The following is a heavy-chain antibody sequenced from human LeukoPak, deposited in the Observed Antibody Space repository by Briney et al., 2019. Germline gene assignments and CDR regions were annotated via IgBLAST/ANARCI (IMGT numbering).Heavy chain of an antibody. D-gene: IGHD6-19*01. J-gene: IGHJ6*02. CDR1: GYTFTGYY. V-gene: IGHV1-2*02. CDR3: ARVWQWLGLRYYGMDV. CDR2: INPNSGGT. Sequence: ASVKASCKASGYTFTGYYMHWVRQAPGQGLEWMGWINPNSGGTNYAQKFQGRVTMTRDTSISTAYMELSRLRSDDTAVYYCARVWQWLGLRYYGMDVWGQGTTVTVSS.